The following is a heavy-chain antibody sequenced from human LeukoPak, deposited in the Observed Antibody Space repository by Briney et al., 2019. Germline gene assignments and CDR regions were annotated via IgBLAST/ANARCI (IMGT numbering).Heavy chain of an antibody. V-gene: IGHV1-2*02. CDR1: GYTFTGHY. J-gene: IGHJ3*02. D-gene: IGHD3-3*01. CDR2: INPNSGGT. CDR3: ARSRFLEWLLLGDAFDI. Sequence: ASVKVSCKASGYTFTGHYMNWVRQAPGQGLEYMGWINPNSGGTNYAQKFQGRVTMTRDTSISTAYMELSRLRSDDTAVYYCARSRFLEWLLLGDAFDIWGQGTMVTVSS.